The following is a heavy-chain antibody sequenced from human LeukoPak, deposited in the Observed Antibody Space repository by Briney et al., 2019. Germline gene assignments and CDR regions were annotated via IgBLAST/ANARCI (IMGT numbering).Heavy chain of an antibody. Sequence: GGSLRLSCAASGCIFSKAWMAWVRQAPGKGLELVGHIKTEAEDGTTDYAAPVKGRFTISRDDAKSTLYLQMNSLNTEDTAVYFCTSALNLVLGELLGSWGQGTLVTVSS. CDR2: IKTEAEDGTT. CDR1: GCIFSKAW. CDR3: TSALNLVLGELLGS. V-gene: IGHV3-15*01. D-gene: IGHD3-16*01. J-gene: IGHJ5*02.